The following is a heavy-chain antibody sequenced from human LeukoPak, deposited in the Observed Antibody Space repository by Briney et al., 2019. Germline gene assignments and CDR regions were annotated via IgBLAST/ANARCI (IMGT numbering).Heavy chain of an antibody. CDR2: IYSGGST. J-gene: IGHJ6*02. CDR1: GFTVSGNY. Sequence: PGGSLRLSCAPSGFTVSGNYMSWVRQAPGKGLEWVSLIYSGGSTYYADSVKGRFTISRDNSKNTLYLQMNSLRAEDTAVYYCAKDIYYDSSGHYSSGYYYGMDVWGQGTTVTVSS. V-gene: IGHV3-66*01. CDR3: AKDIYYDSSGHYSSGYYYGMDV. D-gene: IGHD3-22*01.